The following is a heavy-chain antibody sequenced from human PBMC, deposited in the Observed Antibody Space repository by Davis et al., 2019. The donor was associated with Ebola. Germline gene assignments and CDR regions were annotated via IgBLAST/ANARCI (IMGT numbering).Heavy chain of an antibody. V-gene: IGHV4-34*01. CDR1: GGSFSGYY. D-gene: IGHD6-13*01. J-gene: IGHJ5*02. CDR2: IYHNGST. CDR3: ARGPAAGSNWFDP. Sequence: PSETLSLTCAVYGGSFSGYYWSWIRQPPGKGLEWIGYIYHNGSTYYNPSLKSRVTISVDRSKNQFSLKLSSVTAADTAVYYCARGPAAGSNWFDPWGQGTLVTVSS.